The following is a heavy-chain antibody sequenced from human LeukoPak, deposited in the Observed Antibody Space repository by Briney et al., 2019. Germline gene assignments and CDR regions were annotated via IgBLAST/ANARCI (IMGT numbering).Heavy chain of an antibody. CDR1: GDSISSGVYY. J-gene: IGHJ5*02. CDR2: IYYSGST. D-gene: IGHD5-18*01. V-gene: IGHV4-31*03. Sequence: SETLSLTCTVSGDSISSGVYYWSWIRQHPGKGLEWIGYIYYSGSTYYNPSLKSRVTISVDTSKNQFSLKLSSMTAADTAVYYCARGYLGGYSYGRNNWFDPWGQGTLVTVSS. CDR3: ARGYLGGYSYGRNNWFDP.